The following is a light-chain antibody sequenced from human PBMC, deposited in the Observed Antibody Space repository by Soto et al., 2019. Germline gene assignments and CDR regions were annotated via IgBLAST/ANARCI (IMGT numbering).Light chain of an antibody. CDR2: DVS. V-gene: IGLV2-11*01. J-gene: IGLJ1*01. CDR3: CSYAGSYTAYYV. Sequence: SALTQARSVSGSPGQSVTISCTGTSSELGGYNYVSWYQPQSGKAPQFMLYDVSKRPSGVSDRSSGYKYGNTASLTLSGLKDEDEADYSCCSYAGSYTAYYVFGTGTKV. CDR1: SSELGGYNY.